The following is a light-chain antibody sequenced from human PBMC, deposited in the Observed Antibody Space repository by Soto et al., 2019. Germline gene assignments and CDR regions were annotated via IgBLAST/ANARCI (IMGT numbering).Light chain of an antibody. Sequence: DIQMTQSPSTLSASVGERVTITCRASQSVSNWLAWYQQKPGKAPNLLIYDVSSLESGVPSRFSGSGSGTEFILTISSLQRDDFATYYCQQYDSYSWTFGQGTKVEMK. CDR1: QSVSNW. CDR3: QQYDSYSWT. V-gene: IGKV1-5*01. CDR2: DVS. J-gene: IGKJ1*01.